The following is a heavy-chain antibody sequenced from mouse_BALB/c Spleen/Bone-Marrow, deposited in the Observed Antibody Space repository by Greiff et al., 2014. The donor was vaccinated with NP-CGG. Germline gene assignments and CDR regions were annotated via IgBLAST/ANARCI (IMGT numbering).Heavy chain of an antibody. J-gene: IGHJ2*01. V-gene: IGHV1S41*01. CDR1: GYTFTSYW. D-gene: IGHD1-1*01. CDR3: ARFPFYYGSSFYYFDY. CDR2: IAPGSGST. Sequence: DLVKPWASVKLSCKASGYTFTSYWINWIKQRPGQGLEWIGRIAPGSGSTYYNEMFKGKATLTVDTSSSTACIQLSSLSSEDSAVYFCARFPFYYGSSFYYFDYWGQGTTLTVSS.